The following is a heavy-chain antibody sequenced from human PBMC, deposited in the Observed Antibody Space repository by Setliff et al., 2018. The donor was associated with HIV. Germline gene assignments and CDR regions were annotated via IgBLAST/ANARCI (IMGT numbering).Heavy chain of an antibody. CDR2: VYYNWAT. J-gene: IGHJ6*03. Sequence: PSETLSLTCTVSGDSFNGSHYLWGWIRQPPGKGLEWVGNVYYNWATYYNPSLKNRVTISVDTSKNQFSLRLTSVTAADTAVYYCAGEAWTSYRSSSGYYYYYMDVWGKGTTVTAP. V-gene: IGHV4-39*07. CDR3: AGEAWTSYRSSSGYYYYYMDV. D-gene: IGHD6-6*01. CDR1: GDSFNGSHYL.